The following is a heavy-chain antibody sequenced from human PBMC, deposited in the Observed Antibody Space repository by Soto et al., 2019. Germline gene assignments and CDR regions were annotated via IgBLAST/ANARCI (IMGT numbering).Heavy chain of an antibody. CDR1: GFSFSNCG. CDR2: ISDSGATK. CDR3: ARCSRNSCYSYGVDV. J-gene: IGHJ6*02. D-gene: IGHD2-15*01. V-gene: IGHV3-48*02. Sequence: PGGSLRLACAASGFSFSNCGMNWVPQTPGKGLGWVSYISDSGATKHYADSVKGRFTISRDNGTDSLYLQMNSLRDEDTAVYFCARCSRNSCYSYGVDVWGQGATVTVSS.